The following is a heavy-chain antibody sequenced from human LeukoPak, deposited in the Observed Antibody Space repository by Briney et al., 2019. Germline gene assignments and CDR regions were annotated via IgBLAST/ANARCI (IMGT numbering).Heavy chain of an antibody. J-gene: IGHJ3*02. V-gene: IGHV4-34*01. CDR3: ARVIVGATASYDI. Sequence: SETLSLTCAVYGGSFSGYYWSWIRQPPGKGLEWIGEINRSGSTNYNPSLKSRVTISVDTSKNQFSLKLSSVTAADTAVYYCARVIVGATASYDIWGQGTRVTVSS. D-gene: IGHD1-26*01. CDR2: INRSGST. CDR1: GGSFSGYY.